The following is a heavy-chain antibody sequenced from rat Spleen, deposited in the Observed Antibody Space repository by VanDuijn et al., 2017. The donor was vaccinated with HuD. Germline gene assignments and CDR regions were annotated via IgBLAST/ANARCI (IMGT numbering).Heavy chain of an antibody. CDR3: ARCDGSYYYCWYFDF. Sequence: EVQLVESDGGLVQPGRSLKLSCAASGFTFSDYYMAWVRQAPTKGLEWVATISYDGSSTYYRDSVKGRFTISRDNAKSTLYLQMDSLRSEDTATYYCARCDGSYYYCWYFDFWGPGTMVTVSS. CDR2: ISYDGSST. J-gene: IGHJ1*01. CDR1: GFTFSDYY. V-gene: IGHV5-29*01. D-gene: IGHD1-12*02.